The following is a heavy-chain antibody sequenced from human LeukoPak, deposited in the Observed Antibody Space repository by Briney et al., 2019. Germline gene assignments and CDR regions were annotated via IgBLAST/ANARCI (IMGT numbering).Heavy chain of an antibody. D-gene: IGHD6-13*01. CDR2: INHSGST. CDR1: GGSFSGYY. J-gene: IGHJ5*02. V-gene: IGHV4-34*01. Sequence: SETLSLTCAVYGGSFSGYYWGWIRQPPGKGLEWIGEINHSGSTNYNPSLKSRVTISVDTSKNQFSLKLSSVTAADTAVYYCARGPRIAAAGTEWFDPWGQGTLVTVSS. CDR3: ARGPRIAAAGTEWFDP.